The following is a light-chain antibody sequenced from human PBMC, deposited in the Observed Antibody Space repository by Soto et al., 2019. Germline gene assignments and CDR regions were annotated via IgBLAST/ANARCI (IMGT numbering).Light chain of an antibody. J-gene: IGKJ1*01. CDR1: QSVNSNY. CDR2: GAS. Sequence: EIVLTQSPGTLSLSPGERATLSCRASQSVNSNYLAWYQQKPGQAPRLLIYGASSRATGIPGRFSGSGSGTDFTLTINRLEPEDFAVYYCQQYGSLSWTFGQGTKVDIK. CDR3: QQYGSLSWT. V-gene: IGKV3-20*01.